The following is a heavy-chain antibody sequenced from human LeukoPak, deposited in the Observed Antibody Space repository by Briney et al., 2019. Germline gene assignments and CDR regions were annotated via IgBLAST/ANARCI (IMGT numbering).Heavy chain of an antibody. CDR3: ARVPSPTGVDY. V-gene: IGHV3-30-3*01. D-gene: IGHD4-17*01. CDR2: ISYDGSNK. Sequence: GGSLRLSCAASGFTFSSYAMHWVRQAPGKGLEWVAVISYDGSNKYYADSVKGRFTISRDNSKNTLYLQMNSPRAEDTAVYYCARVPSPTGVDYWGQGTLVTVSS. CDR1: GFTFSSYA. J-gene: IGHJ4*02.